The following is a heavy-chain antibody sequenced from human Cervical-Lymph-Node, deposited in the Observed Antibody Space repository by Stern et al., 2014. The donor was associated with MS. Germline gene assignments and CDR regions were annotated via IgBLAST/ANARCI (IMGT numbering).Heavy chain of an antibody. Sequence: QVQLGQSGAEVKKPGASVKVSCKASGYTFITHYMHWVRQAPGQGLEWMGLINPSGDSKTYAQKFQGRVTMTRDTSTSTVYMELSSLRSEDTAVYYCARSKDSSIGARPGEYHYVGMDVWGQGTTVSVPS. CDR1: GYTFITHY. CDR3: ARSKDSSIGARPGEYHYVGMDV. J-gene: IGHJ6*02. CDR2: INPSGDSK. D-gene: IGHD6-6*01. V-gene: IGHV1-46*01.